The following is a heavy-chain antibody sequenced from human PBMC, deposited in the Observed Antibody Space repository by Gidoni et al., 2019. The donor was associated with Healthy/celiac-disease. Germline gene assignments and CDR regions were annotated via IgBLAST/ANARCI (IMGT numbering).Heavy chain of an antibody. CDR3: SGGPMDILTGPRIYFDY. D-gene: IGHD3-9*01. V-gene: IGHV4-34*01. CDR1: GGSFSGYY. CDR2: INHSGST. J-gene: IGHJ4*02. Sequence: QVQLQQWGAGLLKPSETLSLTCAVYGGSFSGYYWSWIRQPPGKGLEWIGEINHSGSTNYNPSLKSQVTISVDTSKNQFSLKLSSVTAADTAVYYCSGGPMDILTGPRIYFDYWGQGTLVTVSS.